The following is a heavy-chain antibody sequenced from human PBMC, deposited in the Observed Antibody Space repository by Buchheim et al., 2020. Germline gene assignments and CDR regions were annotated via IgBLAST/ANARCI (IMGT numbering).Heavy chain of an antibody. CDR2: ILYDGNNK. V-gene: IGHV3-30*04. Sequence: QVQLVESGETVVQPGRSLRLSCAASGFTFNTYSMHWVRQAPGKGLEWVAVILYDGNNKYYADSVKGRFTISRDSSKNTLYLQMDNLKAEDTAGYYCAREGITVADEDFGYWGQGTL. CDR1: GFTFNTYS. D-gene: IGHD6-19*01. CDR3: AREGITVADEDFGY. J-gene: IGHJ4*02.